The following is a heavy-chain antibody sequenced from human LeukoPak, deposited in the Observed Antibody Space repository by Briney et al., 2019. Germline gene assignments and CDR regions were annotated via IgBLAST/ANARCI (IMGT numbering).Heavy chain of an antibody. CDR2: IKSKADGGTT. Sequence: GGSLKLSCAASGIAFSDVWMTWVRQAPGKGLEWVGRIKSKADGGTTDYAAPVKGRFSISGDDSKNTVYLQMDSLEAEDTAVYYCAAFSKGFWGQGTLVTVSS. CDR1: GIAFSDVW. CDR3: AAFSKGF. J-gene: IGHJ4*02. V-gene: IGHV3-15*01.